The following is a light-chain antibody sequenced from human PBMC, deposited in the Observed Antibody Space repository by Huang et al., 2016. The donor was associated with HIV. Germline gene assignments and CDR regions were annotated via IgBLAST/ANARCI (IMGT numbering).Light chain of an antibody. Sequence: DIQMTQSPSSLSASVRNRVTITCRASQAIAKSLAWYQQKPGKAPKLLLYAASRLESGVPSRFSGSGSGTKFFLTISSLQPDDLATYYCQQYNSYPYTFGQGTKLEIK. J-gene: IGKJ2*01. CDR1: QAIAKS. CDR3: QQYNSYPYT. V-gene: IGKV1-16*01. CDR2: AAS.